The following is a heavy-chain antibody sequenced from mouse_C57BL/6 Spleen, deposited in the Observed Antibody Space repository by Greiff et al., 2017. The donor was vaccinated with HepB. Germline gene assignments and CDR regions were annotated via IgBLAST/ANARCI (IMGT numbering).Heavy chain of an antibody. J-gene: IGHJ1*03. CDR1: GYTFTDYE. V-gene: IGHV1-15*01. CDR2: IDPETGGT. Sequence: QVQLQQSGAELVRPGASVTLSCKASGYTFTDYEMHWVKQTPVHGLEWIGAIDPETGGTAYNQKFKGKAILTADKSSSTAYMELRSLTSEDSAVYYCTRWGHDYDRYFDVWGTGTTVTVSS. CDR3: TRWGHDYDRYFDV. D-gene: IGHD2-4*01.